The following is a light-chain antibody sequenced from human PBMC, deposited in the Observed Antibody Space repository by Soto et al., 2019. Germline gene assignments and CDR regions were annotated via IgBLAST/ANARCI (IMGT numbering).Light chain of an antibody. Sequence: EIVLTQSPATLSLSPGERATISCRASQSVRSYLAWYQQKPGQAPRLLIYDASNRATGIPARFSGSGSGTDFTLTISRLETEDFAVYYCQHRSNWTQWKFGQGTKVEIK. V-gene: IGKV3-11*01. CDR1: QSVRSY. J-gene: IGKJ1*01. CDR2: DAS. CDR3: QHRSNWTQWK.